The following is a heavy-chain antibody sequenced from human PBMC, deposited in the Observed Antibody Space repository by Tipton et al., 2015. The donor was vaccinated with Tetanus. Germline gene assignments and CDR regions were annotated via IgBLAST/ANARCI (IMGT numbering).Heavy chain of an antibody. V-gene: IGHV4-59*08. CDR3: ARHPPTVVIPRYFGY. CDR1: GGSISSYY. D-gene: IGHD4-23*01. J-gene: IGHJ4*02. Sequence: TLSLTCTVSGGSISSYYWSWIRQPPGKGLEWIGYIYYSGSTNYNPSLKSRVTISVDTSKNQFSLKLSSVTAADTAVYYCARHPPTVVIPRYFGYWGQGTLVTVSS. CDR2: IYYSGST.